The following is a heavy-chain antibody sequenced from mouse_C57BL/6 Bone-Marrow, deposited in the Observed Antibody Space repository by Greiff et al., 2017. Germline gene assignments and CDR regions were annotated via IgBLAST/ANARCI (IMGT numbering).Heavy chain of an antibody. V-gene: IGHV1-69*01. D-gene: IGHD4-1*01. CDR1: GYTFTSYW. CDR2: IDPSDSYP. CDR3: ARGGANWDV. J-gene: IGHJ2*01. Sequence: QVQLQQPGAELVMPGASVKLSCTASGYTFTSYWMHWVKQRPGQGLEWIGEIDPSDSYPNYNQKFKGKSPLTVDKSSSAAYMQLSSLTSEDSAVYYCARGGANWDVWGQGTTLTVSS.